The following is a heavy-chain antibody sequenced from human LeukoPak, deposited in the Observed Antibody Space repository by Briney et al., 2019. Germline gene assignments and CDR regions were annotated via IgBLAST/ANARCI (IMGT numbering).Heavy chain of an antibody. Sequence: ASVKVSCKASGYMFTAYYINWVRQSPGLGLEWLGWVNPNGGGTTYAQNFQGRVTMTSDASTSTAYLELNGLRSDDTAVYFCARLNSGNLRGTFYWGQGSLVTVSS. CDR2: VNPNGGGT. D-gene: IGHD3-10*01. CDR1: GYMFTAYY. CDR3: ARLNSGNLRGTFY. V-gene: IGHV1-2*02. J-gene: IGHJ4*02.